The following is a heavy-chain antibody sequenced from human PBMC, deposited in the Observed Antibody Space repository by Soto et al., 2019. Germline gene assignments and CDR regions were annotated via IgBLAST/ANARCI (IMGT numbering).Heavy chain of an antibody. J-gene: IGHJ6*02. CDR2: IYYSGST. V-gene: IGHV4-31*03. D-gene: IGHD2-15*01. Sequence: QVQLQESGPGLVKPSQTLSLTCTVSGGSISSGGYYWSWIPQHPGKGLEWIGYIYYSGSTYYNPSLKSRVTTSVDTSKNPFYLKLSSVTAADTAVYYCARGGLGYCSGGSCYSAELSRYYYSMDVWGQGTTVTVSS. CDR3: ARGGLGYCSGGSCYSAELSRYYYSMDV. CDR1: GGSISSGGYY.